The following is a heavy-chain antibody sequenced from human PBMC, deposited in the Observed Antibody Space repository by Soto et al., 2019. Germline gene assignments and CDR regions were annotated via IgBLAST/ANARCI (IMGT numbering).Heavy chain of an antibody. CDR1: GFTFSSYS. V-gene: IGHV3-21*01. J-gene: IGHJ6*02. CDR2: ISSSSSYI. CDR3: ARDELDYGDYEFYYYYGMDV. D-gene: IGHD4-17*01. Sequence: GGSLRLSCAASGFTFSSYSMNWVRQAPGKGLEWVSSISSSSSYIYYADSVKGRFTISRDKAKNSLYLQMNSLRAEDTAVYYCARDELDYGDYEFYYYYGMDVWGQGTTVTVSS.